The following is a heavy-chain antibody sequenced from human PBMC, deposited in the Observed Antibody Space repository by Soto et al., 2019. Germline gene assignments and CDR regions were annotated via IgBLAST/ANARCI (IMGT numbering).Heavy chain of an antibody. CDR2: INPNSGGT. CDR1: GYTFTGYY. D-gene: IGHD5-18*01. V-gene: IGHV1-2*04. Sequence: ASVKVSCKASGYTFTGYYMHWVRQAPGQGLEWMGWINPNSGGTNYAQKFQGWVTMTRDTSISTAYMELSRLRSDDAAVYYRARFRYNAFDIWGQGTMVTVSS. J-gene: IGHJ3*02. CDR3: ARFRYNAFDI.